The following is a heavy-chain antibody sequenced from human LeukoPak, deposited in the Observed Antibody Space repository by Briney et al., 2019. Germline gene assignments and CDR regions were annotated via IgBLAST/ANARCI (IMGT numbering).Heavy chain of an antibody. Sequence: SGIDWNSGRIGYADSVKGRFTTSRDNSKNTLCLQMNTLRAEDTAVYYCASLEQLVGNDYWGQGTLVTVSS. D-gene: IGHD6-13*01. CDR2: IDWNSGRI. J-gene: IGHJ4*02. CDR3: ASLEQLVGNDY. V-gene: IGHV3-9*01.